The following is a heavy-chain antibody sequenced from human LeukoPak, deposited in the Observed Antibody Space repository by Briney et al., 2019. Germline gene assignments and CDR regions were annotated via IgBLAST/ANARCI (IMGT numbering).Heavy chain of an antibody. CDR1: GGSISSYY. V-gene: IGHV4-59*01. Sequence: PSETLSLTCTVSGGSISSYYWSWIRQPPGKGLEWIGYIYYSGSTNHNPSLKSRVTISVDTSKNQFSLKLSSVTAADTAVYYCARDLYCSGGSCRDYWGQGTLVTVSS. CDR3: ARDLYCSGGSCRDY. CDR2: IYYSGST. D-gene: IGHD2-15*01. J-gene: IGHJ4*02.